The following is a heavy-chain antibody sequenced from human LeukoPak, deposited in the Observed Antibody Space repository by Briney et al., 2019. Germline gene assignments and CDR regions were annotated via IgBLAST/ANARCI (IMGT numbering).Heavy chain of an antibody. Sequence: GGSLRLSCKASGFSFNTYSMNWVRQPPGKGLEWDSGITATSNYMWYADSVKGRFTISRDNAQNTLYPQMDSLRGEDAAVYYCARSFTALRGGLWGQGTLVAVSS. V-gene: IGHV3-21*01. D-gene: IGHD3-10*01. CDR3: ARSFTALRGGL. J-gene: IGHJ4*02. CDR1: GFSFNTYS. CDR2: ITATSNYM.